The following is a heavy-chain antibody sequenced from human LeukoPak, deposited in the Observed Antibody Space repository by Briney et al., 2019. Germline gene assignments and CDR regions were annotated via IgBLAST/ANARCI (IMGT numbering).Heavy chain of an antibody. CDR1: GFIFSNFD. CDR3: AKDAPRSSGWFFFGY. J-gene: IGHJ4*02. D-gene: IGHD6-19*01. CDR2: ISNRGDRS. V-gene: IGHV3-23*01. Sequence: GGSLRLSCAASGFIFSNFDMNWVRQAPGKGLEWVSGISNRGDRSYYADSVKGRFTISRDNSKNTLYLQMNSLRVEDTAVYYCAKDAPRSSGWFFFGYWGQGILVTVSS.